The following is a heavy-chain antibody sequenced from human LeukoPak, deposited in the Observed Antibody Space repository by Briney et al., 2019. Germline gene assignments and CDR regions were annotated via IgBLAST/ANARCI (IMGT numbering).Heavy chain of an antibody. CDR2: INHSGST. J-gene: IGHJ1*01. Sequence: SETLSLTCAVYGGSFSGYYWSWVRQPPGKGLEWIGEINHSGSTNYNPSLKSRVTISVDTSKNQFSLKLSSVTAADTAVYYCARHTPIIRGVHSVRLGGAFQHWGQGTLVTISS. D-gene: IGHD3-10*01. V-gene: IGHV4-34*01. CDR1: GGSFSGYY. CDR3: ARHTPIIRGVHSVRLGGAFQH.